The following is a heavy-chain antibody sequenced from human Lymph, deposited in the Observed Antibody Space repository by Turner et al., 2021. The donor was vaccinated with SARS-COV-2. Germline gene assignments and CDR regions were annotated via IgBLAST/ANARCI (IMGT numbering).Heavy chain of an antibody. CDR1: GFTSSSYR. CDR3: ARERYDSSGSESYYFDY. D-gene: IGHD3-22*01. J-gene: IGHJ4*02. V-gene: IGHV3-21*01. CDR2: MSSSISYI. Sequence: EVQLVEPGGGLVTPGGSLSPPCPASGFTSSSYRMNWVLQAPGKGLEWVSSMSSSISYIYYADSVKGRFTISRDSAKNSLYLQMNSLRAEDTAVYYCARERYDSSGSESYYFDYWGQGTLVTVSS.